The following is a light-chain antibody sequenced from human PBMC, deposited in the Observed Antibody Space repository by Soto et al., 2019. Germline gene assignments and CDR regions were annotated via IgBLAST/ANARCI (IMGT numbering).Light chain of an antibody. J-gene: IGKJ3*01. CDR2: GAS. V-gene: IGKV1-39*01. CDR1: QSVSSN. Sequence: DILMTQSPSTLSASLGEGATLSCRASQSVSSNLTWYQQKPVQAPKLLIYGASTWQSGIPSRFTGSGSGTDFTLTISSLQPEDFATYYCQQSCSTPWTFGPGTKVDIK. CDR3: QQSCSTPWT.